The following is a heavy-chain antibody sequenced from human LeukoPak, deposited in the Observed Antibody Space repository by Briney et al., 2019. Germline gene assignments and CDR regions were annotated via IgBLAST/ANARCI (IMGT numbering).Heavy chain of an antibody. V-gene: IGHV3-7*03. J-gene: IGHJ4*02. Sequence: GGSLRLSCAASGFSFSCSWMSWVRQAPGKGLEWVANIKQDGSDKYYVDSVKGRFTISRDNARNSLYLQMNSLRAEDTAVYYCTLVQVAGVFDYWGQGTLVTVSS. D-gene: IGHD6-19*01. CDR2: IKQDGSDK. CDR3: TLVQVAGVFDY. CDR1: GFSFSCSW.